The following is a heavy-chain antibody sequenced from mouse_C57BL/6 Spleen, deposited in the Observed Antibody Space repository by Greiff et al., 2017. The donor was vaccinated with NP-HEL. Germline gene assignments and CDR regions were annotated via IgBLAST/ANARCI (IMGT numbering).Heavy chain of an antibody. J-gene: IGHJ1*03. CDR2: IDPSDSYT. V-gene: IGHV1-69*01. CDR3: ARNDGYYLLV. Sequence: VQLQQPGAELVMPGASVKLSCKASGYTFTSYWMHWVKQRPGQGLEWIGEIDPSDSYTNYNQKFKGKSTLTVDKSSSTAYMQLSSLTSEDSAVYYCARNDGYYLLVWGTGTTVTVSS. D-gene: IGHD2-3*01. CDR1: GYTFTSYW.